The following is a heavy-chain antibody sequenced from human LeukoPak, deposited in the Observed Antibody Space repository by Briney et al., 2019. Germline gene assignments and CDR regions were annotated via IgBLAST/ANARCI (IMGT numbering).Heavy chain of an antibody. V-gene: IGHV3-30*12. Sequence: GGSLRLSCAASGFSFSSYGMHWVRQAPGKGLEWVALISHNGDNIGHADSVKGRFTISRDNSKNTLYLQMNSLRAEDTAVYYCASSSTRGTKYSSGWYRNYYYYMDVWGKGTTVTVSS. CDR1: GFSFSSYG. CDR2: ISHNGDNI. CDR3: ASSSTRGTKYSSGWYRNYYYYMDV. J-gene: IGHJ6*03. D-gene: IGHD6-19*01.